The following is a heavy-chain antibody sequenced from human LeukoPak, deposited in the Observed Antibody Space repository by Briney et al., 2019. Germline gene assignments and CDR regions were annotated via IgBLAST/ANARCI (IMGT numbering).Heavy chain of an antibody. D-gene: IGHD3-22*01. CDR3: ARQYDSSGYYYVFDY. Sequence: SETLSLTCTVAGGSISSYYWSWIRQPPGKGLEWIGYIYYSGSTNYNPSLKSRVTISVDTSKNQFSLKLSSVTAADTAVYYCARQYDSSGYYYVFDYWGQGTLVTVSS. CDR2: IYYSGST. CDR1: GGSISSYY. V-gene: IGHV4-59*01. J-gene: IGHJ4*02.